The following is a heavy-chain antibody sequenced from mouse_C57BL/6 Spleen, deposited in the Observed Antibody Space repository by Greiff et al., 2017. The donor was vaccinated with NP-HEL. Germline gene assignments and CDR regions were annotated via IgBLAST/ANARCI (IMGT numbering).Heavy chain of an antibody. Sequence: VQLQQSGPELVKPGASVKISCKASGYTFTDYYMNWVKQSHGKSLEWIGDINPNNGGTSYNQKFKGKATLTVDKSSSTAYMELRSLTSEDSAVYYCARDYGGYYWGQGTTLTVSS. CDR2: INPNNGGT. CDR3: ARDYGGYY. V-gene: IGHV1-26*01. CDR1: GYTFTDYY. D-gene: IGHD1-1*01. J-gene: IGHJ2*01.